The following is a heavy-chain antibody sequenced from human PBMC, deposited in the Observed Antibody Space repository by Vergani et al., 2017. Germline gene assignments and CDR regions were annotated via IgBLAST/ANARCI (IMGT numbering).Heavy chain of an antibody. J-gene: IGHJ5*02. CDR1: GYSFTSYW. CDR3: AGRLRGYSGYDSPGWFDP. V-gene: IGHV5-51*01. D-gene: IGHD5-12*01. CDR2: IYPGDSDT. Sequence: EVQLVQSGAEVKKPGESLKISCKGSGYSFTSYWIGWVRQMPGKGLEWMGIIYPGDSDTRYSPSFQGEVTISADKSISTAYLQWSSLKAADTAMYYGAGRLRGYSGYDSPGWFDPWGQGTLVTVSS.